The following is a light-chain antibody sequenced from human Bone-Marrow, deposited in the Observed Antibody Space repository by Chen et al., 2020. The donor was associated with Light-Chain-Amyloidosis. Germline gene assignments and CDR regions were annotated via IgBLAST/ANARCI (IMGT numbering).Light chain of an antibody. CDR1: QTISSNY. Sequence: EIVLPQSPVTLSLSPGEGANLSCRASQTISSNYLTWYQQKFGQAPRLLIYGSSSRATGIPDRFTGSGSGTDFTLTINRLEPEDFAMYYCQQYGTSPLTFGGGTKVEIK. CDR3: QQYGTSPLT. J-gene: IGKJ4*01. CDR2: GSS. V-gene: IGKV3-20*01.